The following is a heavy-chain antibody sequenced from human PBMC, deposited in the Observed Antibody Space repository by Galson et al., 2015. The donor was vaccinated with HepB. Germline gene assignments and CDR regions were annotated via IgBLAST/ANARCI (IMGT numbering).Heavy chain of an antibody. V-gene: IGHV3-74*01. CDR2: IDYDGSTT. D-gene: IGHD4-11*01. CDR1: GFTFSSHL. J-gene: IGHJ6*02. CDR3: ARVGAYSNYGYYGMDV. Sequence: SLRLSCAASGFTFSSHLMHWVRQAPGKGLVWVSRIDYDGSTTSYADSVKGRFTISRDNAKNTLYLQMNSLRAEDTALYYCARVGAYSNYGYYGMDVWGQGTTVTVYS.